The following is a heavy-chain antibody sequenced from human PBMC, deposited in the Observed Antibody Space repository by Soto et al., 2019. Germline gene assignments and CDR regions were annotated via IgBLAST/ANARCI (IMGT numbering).Heavy chain of an antibody. J-gene: IGHJ4*02. CDR3: AREYSSGWYPIDY. CDR2: INSDGSST. D-gene: IGHD6-19*01. Sequence: PGGALGLSCAAPWFTLRSYWVHPVPQTPGKGLVWVSRINSDGSSTSYADSVKGRFTISRDNAKNTLYLQMNSLRAEDTAVYYCAREYSSGWYPIDYWGQGTLVTVSS. CDR1: WFTLRSYW. V-gene: IGHV3-74*01.